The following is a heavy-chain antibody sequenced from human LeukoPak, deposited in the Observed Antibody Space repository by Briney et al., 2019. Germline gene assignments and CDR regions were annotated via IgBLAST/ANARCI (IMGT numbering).Heavy chain of an antibody. D-gene: IGHD6-13*01. V-gene: IGHV3-7*01. CDR3: ARGDRSSWFYFDY. Sequence: GGSLRLSCAASGFTLSSYWMSWVRQAPGKGLEWVANIKQDGSEKYYVDSVKGRFTISRDNAKNSLYLQMNSLRAEDTAVYYCARGDRSSWFYFDYWGQGTLVTVSS. J-gene: IGHJ4*02. CDR2: IKQDGSEK. CDR1: GFTLSSYW.